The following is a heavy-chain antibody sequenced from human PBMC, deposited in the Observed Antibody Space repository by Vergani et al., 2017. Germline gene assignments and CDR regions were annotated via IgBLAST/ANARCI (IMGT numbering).Heavy chain of an antibody. CDR2: IFSNDDK. CDR3: ARMLPHSSASGRYYSGLDV. CDR1: GFSLSNARMS. J-gene: IGHJ6*02. Sequence: QVTLKESGPVLVKPTETLTLTCTVSGFSLSNARMSVSWTRQPPGKALEWLAHIFSNDDKSYSTSLKTRLTISKDTSKSQVVLTMTNMGPVDTATYYCARMLPHSSASGRYYSGLDVWGQGTTVTVSS. V-gene: IGHV2-26*01. D-gene: IGHD3-10*01.